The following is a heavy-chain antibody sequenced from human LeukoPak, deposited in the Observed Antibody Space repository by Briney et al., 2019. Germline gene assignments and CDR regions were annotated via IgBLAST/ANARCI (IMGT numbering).Heavy chain of an antibody. CDR1: EYTFTSYC. J-gene: IGHJ4*02. V-gene: IGHV1-46*01. CDR2: INPSGGST. Sequence: ASVKVSCKASEYTFTSYCMHWVRQAPGQGLEWMGIINPSGGSTSYAQKFQGRVTMTRDTSTYTVYMELSSLRSEDTAVYYCARGGGGVAGQLSPDYWGQGTLVTVSP. CDR3: ARGGGGVAGQLSPDY. D-gene: IGHD6-19*01.